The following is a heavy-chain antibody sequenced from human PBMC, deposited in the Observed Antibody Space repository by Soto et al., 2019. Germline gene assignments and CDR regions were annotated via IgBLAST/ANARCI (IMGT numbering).Heavy chain of an antibody. V-gene: IGHV3-23*01. CDR1: GFTFSSYA. CDR3: AKAPYCGGDCYYYYYGMDV. CDR2: ISGSGGST. Sequence: HPGGSLRLSCAASGFTFSSYAMSWVRQAPGKGLEWVSAISGSGGSTYYADSVKGRFTISRDNSKNTLYLQMNSLRAEDTAVYYCAKAPYCGGDCYYYYYGMDVWGQGTTVTVSS. J-gene: IGHJ6*02. D-gene: IGHD2-21*02.